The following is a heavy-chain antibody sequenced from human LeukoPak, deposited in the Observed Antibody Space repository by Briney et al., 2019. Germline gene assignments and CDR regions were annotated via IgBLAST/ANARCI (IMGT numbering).Heavy chain of an antibody. CDR2: IYYSGTT. CDR3: ARGGWSAFDI. D-gene: IGHD3-10*01. Sequence: SETLSLTCTVSGGSISNYWSWIRQPPGKGLEWIGYIYYSGTTNYNPYLKSRVTISVDTSKNQFSMKLRSVTAADTAVYYCARGGWSAFDIWGQGTMVTVSS. V-gene: IGHV4-59*01. J-gene: IGHJ3*02. CDR1: GGSISNY.